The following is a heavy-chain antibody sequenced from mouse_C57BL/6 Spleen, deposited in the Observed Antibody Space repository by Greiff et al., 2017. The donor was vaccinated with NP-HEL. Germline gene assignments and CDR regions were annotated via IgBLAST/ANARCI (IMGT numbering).Heavy chain of an antibody. CDR1: GFTFSDYG. Sequence: EVMLVESGGGLVKPGGSLKLSCAASGFTFSDYGMHWVRQAPEKGLEWVAYIGSGSSTIYYADTVKGRFPISRDKAKNTLFLQMTSLRSEDTAMYYWARRSGSSYDWYFDVWGTGTTVTVSS. CDR2: IGSGSSTI. CDR3: ARRSGSSYDWYFDV. J-gene: IGHJ1*03. D-gene: IGHD1-1*01. V-gene: IGHV5-17*01.